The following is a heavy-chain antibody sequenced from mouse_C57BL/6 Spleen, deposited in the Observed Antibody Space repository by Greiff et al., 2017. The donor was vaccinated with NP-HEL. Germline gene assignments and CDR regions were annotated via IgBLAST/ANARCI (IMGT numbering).Heavy chain of an antibody. J-gene: IGHJ2*01. CDR2: ISYSGST. CDR1: GYSITSGYD. V-gene: IGHV3-1*01. CDR3: ARGDYDVGFDY. Sequence: EVKLQQSGPGMVKPSQSLSLTCTVTGYSITSGYDWHWIRHFPGNKLEWMGYISYSGSTNYNPSLKSRISITHDTSKNHFFLKLNSVTTEDTATYYCARGDYDVGFDYWGQGTTLTVSS. D-gene: IGHD2-4*01.